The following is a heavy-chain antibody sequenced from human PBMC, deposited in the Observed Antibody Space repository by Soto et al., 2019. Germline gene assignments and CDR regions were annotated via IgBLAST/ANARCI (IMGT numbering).Heavy chain of an antibody. Sequence: GGSLRLSCAASGFTFSSYAMSWVRQAPGKGLEWVSAISGSGGSTYYADSVKGRFTISRDNSKNTLYLQMNSLRAEDTAVYYCAKDAAPGEAALDYYGMDVWGQGTTVTVSS. J-gene: IGHJ6*02. CDR2: ISGSGGST. CDR3: AKDAAPGEAALDYYGMDV. D-gene: IGHD6-6*01. V-gene: IGHV3-23*01. CDR1: GFTFSSYA.